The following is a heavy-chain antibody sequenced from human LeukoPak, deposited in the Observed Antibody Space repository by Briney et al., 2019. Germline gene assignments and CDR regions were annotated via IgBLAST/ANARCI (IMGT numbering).Heavy chain of an antibody. CDR2: IYSGGST. Sequence: GGSLRLSCAASGFIFSSYSMYWVRQAPGKGLEWVSVIYSGGSTYYADSVKGRFTISRDNSKNTLYLQMNSLRAEDTAVYFCARYERSSYYLVDWGQGTRVTVSS. J-gene: IGHJ4*02. D-gene: IGHD3-22*01. V-gene: IGHV3-66*01. CDR3: ARYERSSYYLVD. CDR1: GFIFSSYS.